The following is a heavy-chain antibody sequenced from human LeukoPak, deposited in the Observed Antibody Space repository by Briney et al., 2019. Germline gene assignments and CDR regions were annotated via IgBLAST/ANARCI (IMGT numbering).Heavy chain of an antibody. CDR1: GYTFTGYY. Sequence: ASVKVSCKASGYTFTGYYMHWVRQAPGQGLEWMGWINPNSGGTNYAQKFQGRVTMTRDTAISTAYMELSRLRSDDTAVYYCAREGSYGLKYLDSWGQGTLVTVSS. CDR2: INPNSGGT. D-gene: IGHD5-18*01. CDR3: AREGSYGLKYLDS. J-gene: IGHJ5*01. V-gene: IGHV1-2*02.